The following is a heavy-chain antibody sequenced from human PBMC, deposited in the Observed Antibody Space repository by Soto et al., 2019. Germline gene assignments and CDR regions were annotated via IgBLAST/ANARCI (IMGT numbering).Heavy chain of an antibody. Sequence: EVQLLESGGGLVQPGGSLRLSCAGSGFTFSNYAINWVRQAPGKGLEWVSAIGGSGGRTYYADYVKGRFTISRDNSKNTLYLQMTSLRAEDTAVYYCANGYYYGDYGRLDYWGQGTLVTVSS. V-gene: IGHV3-23*01. D-gene: IGHD4-17*01. CDR3: ANGYYYGDYGRLDY. J-gene: IGHJ4*02. CDR1: GFTFSNYA. CDR2: IGGSGGRT.